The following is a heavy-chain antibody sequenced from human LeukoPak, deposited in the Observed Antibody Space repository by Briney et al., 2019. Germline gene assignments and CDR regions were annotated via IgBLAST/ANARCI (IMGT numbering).Heavy chain of an antibody. V-gene: IGHV4-59*08. D-gene: IGHD3-22*01. Sequence: SETLSLTCTVSGGSISSYYWSWIRQPPGKGLEWIGYIYYSGSTNYNPSLKSRVTISVDTSKNQFSLKLSSVTAADTAVYYCARGGSYYYDSRWHLWGRGTLVTVSS. CDR2: IYYSGST. J-gene: IGHJ2*01. CDR3: ARGGSYYYDSRWHL. CDR1: GGSISSYY.